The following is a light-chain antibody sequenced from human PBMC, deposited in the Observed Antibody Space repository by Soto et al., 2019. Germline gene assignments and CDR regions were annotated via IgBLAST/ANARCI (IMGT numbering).Light chain of an antibody. CDR2: RNN. V-gene: IGLV1-47*01. CDR1: SSNIGSNY. Sequence: QSVLTQPPSASGTPGQRVTISCSGSSSNIGSNYVYWYQQLPGTAPKLLIYRNNQRPSRVPDRFSGSKSGNSASLAISGLRSEDEADYYCASWDDSLSAWVFGGGTKLTVL. J-gene: IGLJ3*02. CDR3: ASWDDSLSAWV.